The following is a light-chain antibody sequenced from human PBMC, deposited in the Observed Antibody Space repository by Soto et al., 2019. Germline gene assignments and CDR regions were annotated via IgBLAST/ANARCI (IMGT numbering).Light chain of an antibody. J-gene: IGKJ5*01. V-gene: IGKV1-9*01. CDR1: QGIDSS. CDR3: QQLHDYPIT. Sequence: TITCRASQGIDSSFAWYQQKPGKAPKLLIYAASSLQSGVPSRFSGSGSGTDFTLTISSLQPEDFATYYCQQLHDYPITFGQGTRLEIK. CDR2: AAS.